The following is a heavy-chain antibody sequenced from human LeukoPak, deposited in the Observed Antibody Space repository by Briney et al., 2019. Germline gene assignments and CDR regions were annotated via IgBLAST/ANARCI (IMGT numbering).Heavy chain of an antibody. Sequence: GGSLRLSCSASGFTFSSYAMHWVRQAPGKGLEYVSAISSNGGSTYYADSVKGRFTISRDNSKNTLYLQMSSLRAEDTAVYYCVKITSVTGGDCWGQGTRLTVSS. CDR3: VKITSVTGGDC. J-gene: IGHJ4*02. CDR1: GFTFSSYA. CDR2: ISSNGGST. V-gene: IGHV3-64D*09. D-gene: IGHD1-1*01.